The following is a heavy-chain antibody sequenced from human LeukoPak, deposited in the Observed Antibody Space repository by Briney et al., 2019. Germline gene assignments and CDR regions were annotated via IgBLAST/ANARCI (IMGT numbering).Heavy chain of an antibody. Sequence: PSESLSLTCTVSGRSISTYYWSSVRQPPGMGLECIGYLYYSGNSNYNPSLESRITISVDTSKNQFSLKLSSVTAADTAVYYCARRSDMDVWGQGTTVTVSS. V-gene: IGHV4-59*08. CDR3: ARRSDMDV. J-gene: IGHJ6*02. CDR2: LYYSGNS. CDR1: GRSISTYY.